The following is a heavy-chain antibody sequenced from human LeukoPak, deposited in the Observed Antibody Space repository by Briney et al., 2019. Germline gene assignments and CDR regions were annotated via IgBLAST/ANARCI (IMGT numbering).Heavy chain of an antibody. D-gene: IGHD6-19*01. Sequence: ASVKVSCKASGYTFSSYGISGVRQAPGQGREWMGWISAYKGNTNYAQKLQGRVTMTTDTSTSTAYMELRSLRSDDTCVDYCARYLRVWYSSGWPYFDYWGQGTLVTVSS. CDR3: ARYLRVWYSSGWPYFDY. V-gene: IGHV1-18*04. J-gene: IGHJ4*02. CDR2: ISAYKGNT. CDR1: GYTFSSYG.